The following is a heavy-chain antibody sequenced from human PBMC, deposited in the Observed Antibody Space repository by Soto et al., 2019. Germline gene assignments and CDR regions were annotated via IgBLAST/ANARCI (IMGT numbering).Heavy chain of an antibody. CDR2: IYYSGST. Sequence: SETLSLTCTVSGGSISSYYCSWIRQPPGKGLEWIGYIYYSGSTNYNPSLKSRVTISVDTSKNQFSMKLSSVTAADTAVYYCARLYYYASSGYYSRTFFDYWGQGTLVTVSS. J-gene: IGHJ4*02. D-gene: IGHD3-22*01. CDR3: ARLYYYASSGYYSRTFFDY. V-gene: IGHV4-59*01. CDR1: GGSISSYY.